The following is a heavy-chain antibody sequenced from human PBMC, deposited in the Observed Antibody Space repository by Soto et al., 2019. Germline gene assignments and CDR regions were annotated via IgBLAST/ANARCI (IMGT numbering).Heavy chain of an antibody. CDR1: GFTFRDYG. D-gene: IGHD5-12*01. Sequence: PGGSLRLSCAASGFTFRDYGMHWVRQAPGKGLEWVAGILSGGTTEYYADSVRGRFTISRDHSKATLLLQLRSPRADDTALYYCARGGTYGLDVWGQGSAVTVSS. V-gene: IGHV3-30*03. CDR2: ILSGGTTE. J-gene: IGHJ6*02. CDR3: ARGGTYGLDV.